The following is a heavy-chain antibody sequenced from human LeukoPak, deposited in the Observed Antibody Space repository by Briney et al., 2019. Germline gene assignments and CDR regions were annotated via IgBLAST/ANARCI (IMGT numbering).Heavy chain of an antibody. Sequence: GGSLRLSCAASGFTFSSYEMNWVRQAPGKGLEWVSYISSNGGTIYYADSVKGRFTISRDNAKNSLYLQMNSLRAEDTAVYYCARAGILLWFWGQGTLVTVSS. CDR3: ARAGILLWF. CDR1: GFTFSSYE. V-gene: IGHV3-48*03. J-gene: IGHJ4*02. CDR2: ISSNGGTI. D-gene: IGHD3-10*01.